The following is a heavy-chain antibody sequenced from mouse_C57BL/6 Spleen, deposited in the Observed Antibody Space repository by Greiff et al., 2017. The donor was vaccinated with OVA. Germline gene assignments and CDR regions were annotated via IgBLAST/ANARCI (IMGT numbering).Heavy chain of an antibody. CDR3: ARNRDYLDY. V-gene: IGHV2-9-1*01. J-gene: IGHJ2*01. Sequence: VMLVESGPGLVAPSQSLSITCTVSGFSLTSYAISWVRQPPGKGLEWLGVIWTGGGTNDNSALNSRLSISKDNSKSQVFLKMNSLQTDDTARYYCARNRDYLDYWGQGTTLTVSS. D-gene: IGHD2-4*01. CDR1: GFSLTSYA. CDR2: IWTGGGT.